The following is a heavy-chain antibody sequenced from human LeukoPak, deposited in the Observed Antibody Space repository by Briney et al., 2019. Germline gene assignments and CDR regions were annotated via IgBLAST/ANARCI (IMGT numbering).Heavy chain of an antibody. V-gene: IGHV4-59*01. D-gene: IGHD2-2*01. CDR1: GDSISSYY. CDR3: ARSSTSHSHFDY. J-gene: IGHJ4*02. CDR2: IYYSGST. Sequence: SETLSLTCTVSGDSISSYYWSWIRQPPGKGLEWIGYIYYSGSTNYNPSLKSRVTISVDTSKNQFSLKLSSVTAADTAVYYCARSSTSHSHFDYWGQGTLVTVSS.